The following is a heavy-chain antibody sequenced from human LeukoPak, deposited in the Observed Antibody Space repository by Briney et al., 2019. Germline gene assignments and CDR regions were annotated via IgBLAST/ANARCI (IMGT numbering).Heavy chain of an antibody. V-gene: IGHV1-69*13. D-gene: IGHD3-22*01. Sequence: ASVKVPCKASGGTFSSYAISWVRQAPGQGLEWMGGIIPLLGTANYAQKFQGRVTITADESTSTAYMELSSLRSEDTAVYYCARASRGHYYDSSGYYVGFDYWGQGTLVTVSS. CDR3: ARASRGHYYDSSGYYVGFDY. CDR1: GGTFSSYA. CDR2: IIPLLGTA. J-gene: IGHJ4*02.